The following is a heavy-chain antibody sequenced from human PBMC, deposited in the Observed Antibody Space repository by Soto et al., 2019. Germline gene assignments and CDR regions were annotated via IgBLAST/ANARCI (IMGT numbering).Heavy chain of an antibody. Sequence: ASVKVSCKASGYTFTSYGISWVRQAPGQGLEWMGWISAYNGNTNYAQKLQGRVTMTTDTSTSTAYMELRSLRSDDTAVYYCAIDWVGATHSPSYYFDYWGQGTLVTVSS. CDR3: AIDWVGATHSPSYYFDY. CDR2: ISAYNGNT. D-gene: IGHD1-26*01. J-gene: IGHJ4*02. CDR1: GYTFTSYG. V-gene: IGHV1-18*01.